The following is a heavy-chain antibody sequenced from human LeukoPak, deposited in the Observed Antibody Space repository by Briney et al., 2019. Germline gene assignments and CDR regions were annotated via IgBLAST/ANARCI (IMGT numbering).Heavy chain of an antibody. J-gene: IGHJ5*02. V-gene: IGHV3-33*06. CDR3: AKDGVGATSLDR. D-gene: IGHD1-26*01. CDR2: IWHDGSYE. CDR1: GFTFSRYG. Sequence: HPGRSPRLSCAASGFTFSRYGMHWVRQAPGKGLEWVAVIWHDGSYEYYADSVKGRFTISRDSSKNTLYLQMNSLRAEDTAVYYCAKDGVGATSLDRWGQGTLVTVSS.